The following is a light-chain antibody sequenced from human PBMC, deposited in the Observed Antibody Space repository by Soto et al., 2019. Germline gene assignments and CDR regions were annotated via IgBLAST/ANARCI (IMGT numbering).Light chain of an antibody. J-gene: IGLJ2*01. Sequence: QSALTQPPSASGSPGQSVTISCTGTGSDIGAYTYVSWYQHHPGTAPKLIIYEVTKRPSGVPDRFSGSKSGNTASLTVSGLQAEDEADYYCSSYAGSNNVVFGGGTKLTVL. V-gene: IGLV2-8*01. CDR2: EVT. CDR1: GSDIGAYTY. CDR3: SSYAGSNNVV.